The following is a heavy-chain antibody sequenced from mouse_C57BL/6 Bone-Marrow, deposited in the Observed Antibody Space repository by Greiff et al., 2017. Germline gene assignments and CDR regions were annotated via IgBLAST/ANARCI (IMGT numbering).Heavy chain of an antibody. CDR1: GYTFTDYY. CDR3: ARCTTVVAPYYAMDY. V-gene: IGHV1-76*01. J-gene: IGHJ4*01. CDR2: IYPGSGNT. Sequence: LQESGAELVRPGASVKLSCKASGYTFTDYYITWVKQRPGQGLEWIARIYPGSGNTYYNEKFKGKATLTAEKSSSTAYMQLRSLTSEDAAVYFCARCTTVVAPYYAMDYWGQGTSVTVSS. D-gene: IGHD1-1*01.